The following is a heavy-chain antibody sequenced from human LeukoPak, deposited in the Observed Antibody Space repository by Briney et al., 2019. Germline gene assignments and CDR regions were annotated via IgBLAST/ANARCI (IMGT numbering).Heavy chain of an antibody. CDR2: FDPEDGET. CDR1: GYTLTELS. J-gene: IGHJ4*02. D-gene: IGHD3-9*01. Sequence: ASVKVSCKVSGYTLTELSMHWVRQAPGKGLEWMGGFDPEDGETIYAQKFQGRVTMTEDTSTDTAYMELSSLRSEDTAVYQAAAGKRDFDWLSHFDYWGQGTLVTVSS. CDR3: AAGKRDFDWLSHFDY. V-gene: IGHV1-24*01.